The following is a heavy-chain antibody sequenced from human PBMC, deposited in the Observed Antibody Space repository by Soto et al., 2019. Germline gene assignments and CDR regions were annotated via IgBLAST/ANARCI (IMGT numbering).Heavy chain of an antibody. CDR3: ARESEDLTSNFDY. V-gene: IGHV3-21*06. CDR1: GFTFTRYS. Sequence: SGGSLRLSCAASGFTFTRYSMNWVRQAPGKGLEWVSSISSTTNYIYYGDSMKGRFTISRDNAKNSLYLEMNSLRAEDTAVYYCARESEDLTSNFDYWGQGTQVTVSS. J-gene: IGHJ4*02. CDR2: ISSTTNYI.